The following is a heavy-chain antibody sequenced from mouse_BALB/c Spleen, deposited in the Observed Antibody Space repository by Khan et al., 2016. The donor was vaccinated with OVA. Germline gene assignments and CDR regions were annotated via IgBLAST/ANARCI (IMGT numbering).Heavy chain of an antibody. J-gene: IGHJ3*01. CDR3: ARGGAYYRSDGWFAY. D-gene: IGHD2-14*01. V-gene: IGHV1-4*01. CDR2: IIPTNDYT. Sequence: QVRLQQSETELARPGASVKMSCKASGYTFTTYTIHWVKQRPGQGLEWIGYIIPTNDYTNYNQKFKDRATLTADKSSSTAYMQLSSLTSEDSALYYCARGGAYYRSDGWFAYWGQGTLVTVSA. CDR1: GYTFTTYT.